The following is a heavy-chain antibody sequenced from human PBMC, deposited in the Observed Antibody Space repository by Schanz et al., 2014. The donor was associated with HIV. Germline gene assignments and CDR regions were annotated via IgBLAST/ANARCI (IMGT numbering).Heavy chain of an antibody. CDR1: GFTFNTFY. Sequence: VQLVESGGALVNPGSSLRLSCAASGFTFNTFYMSWIRQAPGKGLEWVSGISWNSGSIGYADSVKGRFTISRDNXXXSLYLQLNSLRAXXXXFYYCAKDMWAVAGILFDYWGQGTLVSVSS. CDR2: ISWNSGSI. D-gene: IGHD6-19*01. V-gene: IGHV3-9*01. J-gene: IGHJ4*02. CDR3: AKDMWAVAGILFDY.